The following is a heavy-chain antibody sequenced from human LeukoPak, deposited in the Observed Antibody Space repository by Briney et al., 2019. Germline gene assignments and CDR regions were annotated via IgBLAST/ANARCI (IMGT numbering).Heavy chain of an antibody. J-gene: IGHJ6*02. Sequence: ASVNVSCKASGYTFTSYGISWVRQPPGQGLAWMGWISAYNGNTNYAQKLQGRVTMTTDTSTSTAYMELRSLRADDTAVYYCARAYCSGGSCRMDVWGQGTTVTVSS. V-gene: IGHV1-18*01. CDR3: ARAYCSGGSCRMDV. D-gene: IGHD2-15*01. CDR1: GYTFTSYG. CDR2: ISAYNGNT.